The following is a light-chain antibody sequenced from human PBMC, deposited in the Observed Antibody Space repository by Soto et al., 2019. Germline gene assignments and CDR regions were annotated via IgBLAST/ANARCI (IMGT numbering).Light chain of an antibody. V-gene: IGKV3-11*01. CDR2: DAS. CDR3: QTRSNWPIT. J-gene: IGKJ5*01. CDR1: QSVSSY. Sequence: EIVLTQSPATLSLSPGARATLSCRASQSVSSYFAWYQQKPGQAPRLLISDASNRATGIPARFSGSGSGTDFTLTISSLEPEDFAVYYCQTRSNWPITFGQGTRLEIK.